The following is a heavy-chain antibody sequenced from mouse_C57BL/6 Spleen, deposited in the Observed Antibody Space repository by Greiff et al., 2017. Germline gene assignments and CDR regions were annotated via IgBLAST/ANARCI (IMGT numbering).Heavy chain of an antibody. V-gene: IGHV1-81*01. CDR3: ASRDSSGYGAMDY. CDR1: GYTFTSYG. J-gene: IGHJ4*01. D-gene: IGHD3-2*02. CDR2: IYPRSGNT. Sequence: QVQLKESGAELARPGASVKLSCKASGYTFTSYGISWVKQRTGQGLEWIGEIYPRSGNTYYNEKFKGKATLTADKSSSTAYMELRSLTSEDSAVYFCASRDSSGYGAMDYWGQGTSVTVSS.